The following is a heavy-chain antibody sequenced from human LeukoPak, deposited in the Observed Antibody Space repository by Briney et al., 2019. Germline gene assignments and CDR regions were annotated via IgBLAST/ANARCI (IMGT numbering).Heavy chain of an antibody. V-gene: IGHV3-74*01. D-gene: IGHD3-10*01. CDR2: INSDGSTT. J-gene: IGHJ4*02. CDR3: SSQIWLGELFAHY. CDR1: GFTFSSYW. Sequence: PGGSLRLSCAASGFTFSSYWMHWVRQAPGKGLVWVSRINSDGSTTNYADSVKGRFTISRDNAKNTLYPQMNSLRAEDTAVYYCSSQIWLGELFAHYWGKGTLVTVSS.